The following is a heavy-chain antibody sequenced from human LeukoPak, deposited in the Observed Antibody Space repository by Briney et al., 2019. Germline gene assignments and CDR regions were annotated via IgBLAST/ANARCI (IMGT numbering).Heavy chain of an antibody. CDR3: AKGPYSSGWKDFDY. V-gene: IGHV3-30*18. J-gene: IGHJ4*02. CDR2: ISYDGSNK. D-gene: IGHD6-19*01. CDR1: GFTFSSYG. Sequence: PGGSLRLSCAASGFTFSSYGMHWVRQAPGKGLEWVAVISYDGSNKYYADSVKGRFTISRDNSKNTLYLQMNSLRAEDTAVYYCAKGPYSSGWKDFDYWGQGTLVTVSS.